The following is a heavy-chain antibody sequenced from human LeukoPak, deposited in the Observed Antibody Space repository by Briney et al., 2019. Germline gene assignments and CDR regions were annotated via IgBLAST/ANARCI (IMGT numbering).Heavy chain of an antibody. CDR1: GGSISTNNW. J-gene: IGHJ4*02. V-gene: IGHV4-4*02. Sequence: PSGTLSLTCAVSGGSISTNNWWSWVRPPPVKGLEWIGEIYHTGSTNYSPSLRSRVTMSIDKSNNQFSLNLNSVTAADTAVYYCAKSGDYLWDYWGQGTLVTVSS. CDR3: AKSGDYLWDY. D-gene: IGHD3-16*01. CDR2: IYHTGST.